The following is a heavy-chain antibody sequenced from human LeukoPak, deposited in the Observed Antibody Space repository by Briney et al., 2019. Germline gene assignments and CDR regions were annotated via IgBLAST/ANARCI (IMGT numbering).Heavy chain of an antibody. CDR3: ARRPLGRKSAFDI. J-gene: IGHJ3*02. Sequence: PSETLSLTCAVYGGSFSGYYWSWIRQPPGKGLEWIGEINHSGSTNYNPSLKSRVTISVDTSKNQFSLKLSSVTAADTAVYYCARRPLGRKSAFDIWGQGTMVTVSS. CDR2: INHSGST. CDR1: GGSFSGYY. V-gene: IGHV4-34*01. D-gene: IGHD1-14*01.